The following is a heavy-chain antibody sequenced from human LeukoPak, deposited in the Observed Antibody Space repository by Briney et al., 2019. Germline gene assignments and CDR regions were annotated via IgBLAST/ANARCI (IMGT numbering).Heavy chain of an antibody. Sequence: GGSLRLSCAASGFTFSSYSMNWVRQAPGKGLEWVSYISSSSSTIYYADSVKGRFTISRDNAKNSLYLQMNSPRAEDTAVYYCARGGLGYCTNGVCYLDYWGQGTLVTVSS. D-gene: IGHD2-8*01. J-gene: IGHJ4*02. CDR3: ARGGLGYCTNGVCYLDY. CDR1: GFTFSSYS. CDR2: ISSSSSTI. V-gene: IGHV3-48*04.